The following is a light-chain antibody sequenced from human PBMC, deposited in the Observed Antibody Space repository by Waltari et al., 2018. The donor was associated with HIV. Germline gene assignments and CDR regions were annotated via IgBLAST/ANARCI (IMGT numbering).Light chain of an antibody. V-gene: IGLV2-14*01. CDR1: SSDVGGYHN. Sequence: SALTQTASVSGSPGQSLTISCPGTSSDVGGYHNVSWYQQHPGKAPKLMIYWVSNRPSWVSNRFSGSKSGNTASLSISGLQAEDEADYYCSSYTSSITLEFGGGTKLTVL. CDR2: WVS. J-gene: IGLJ3*02. CDR3: SSYTSSITLE.